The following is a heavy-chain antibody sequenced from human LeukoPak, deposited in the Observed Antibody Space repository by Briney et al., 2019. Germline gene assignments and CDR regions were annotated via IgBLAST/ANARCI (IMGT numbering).Heavy chain of an antibody. V-gene: IGHV1-18*01. CDR2: ISTYNGNT. D-gene: IGHD5-12*01. CDR1: GYTFISYG. CDR3: ARDWGIVATSKFDY. Sequence: ASVKVSCKASGYTFISYGISWVRQAPGQGLEWMGWISTYNGNTNYAQKLQGRVTMTTDTSTSTAYMELRSLRSDDTAVYYCARDWGIVATSKFDYWGQGTLVTVSS. J-gene: IGHJ4*02.